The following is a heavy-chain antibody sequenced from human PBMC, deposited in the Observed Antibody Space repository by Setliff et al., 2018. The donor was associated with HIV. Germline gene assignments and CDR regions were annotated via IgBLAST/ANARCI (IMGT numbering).Heavy chain of an antibody. V-gene: IGHV3-64*04. Sequence: PGGSLRLSCSGSGFVFGTYALHWVRQAPGKGLQYISAISSGGTTYYADSVKGRFTISRDNSKNTLFLQMDSLRVEDTALYYCAKVYYADSGYFDSWGQGTLVTVSS. J-gene: IGHJ4*02. CDR2: ISSGGTT. CDR1: GFVFGTYA. CDR3: AKVYYADSGYFDS. D-gene: IGHD3-16*01.